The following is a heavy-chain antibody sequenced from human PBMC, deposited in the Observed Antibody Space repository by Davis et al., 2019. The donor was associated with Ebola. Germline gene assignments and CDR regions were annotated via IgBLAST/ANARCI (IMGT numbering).Heavy chain of an antibody. D-gene: IGHD3-10*01. CDR2: INTNTGDP. V-gene: IGHV7-4-1*02. Sequence: ASVKVSCKASGYSFSTYAMNWVRQAPGQGLEWMGWINTNTGDPTYAQGFTGRFVFSLDTSVSTAYLQISSLKAEDTAVYYCARENMATNRGFDSWGQGTLVTVSS. J-gene: IGHJ4*02. CDR1: GYSFSTYA. CDR3: ARENMATNRGFDS.